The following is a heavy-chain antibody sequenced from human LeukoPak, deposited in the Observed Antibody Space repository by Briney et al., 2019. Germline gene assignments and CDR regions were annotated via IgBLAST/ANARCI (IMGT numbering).Heavy chain of an antibody. D-gene: IGHD3-10*01. V-gene: IGHV3-48*03. J-gene: IGHJ4*02. CDR1: GFTFSSYE. CDR2: ISSSGSTI. Sequence: GGSLRPSCAASGFTFSSYEMNWVRQAPGKGLEWVSYISSSGSTIYYADSVKGLFTISRDNAKNSLYLQMNSLRAEDTAVYYCAKLAKYFYGSETYYFFEHWGQGNPVTASS. CDR3: AKLAKYFYGSETYYFFEH.